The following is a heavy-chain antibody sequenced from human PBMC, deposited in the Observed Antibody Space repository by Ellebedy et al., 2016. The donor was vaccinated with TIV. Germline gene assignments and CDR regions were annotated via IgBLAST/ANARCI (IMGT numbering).Heavy chain of an antibody. V-gene: IGHV3-66*01. Sequence: GESLKISCAASGFTVSSNYMSWVRQAPGKGLEWVSVIYSGGSTYYADSVKGRFTISRDNSKNTLYLQMNSLRAEDTAVYYCASTVDSSGWYAIDYWGQGTLVTVSS. CDR2: IYSGGST. CDR3: ASTVDSSGWYAIDY. CDR1: GFTVSSNY. J-gene: IGHJ4*02. D-gene: IGHD6-19*01.